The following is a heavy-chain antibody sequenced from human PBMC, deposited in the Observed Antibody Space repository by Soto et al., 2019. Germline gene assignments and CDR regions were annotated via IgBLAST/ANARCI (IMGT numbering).Heavy chain of an antibody. CDR1: GGSISSTSYY. Sequence: PSETLSLSGSVSGGSISSTSYYSGGVGQPPGDWLEWIGGIFYSWSTYYNPSLKIRVTIYVETSKNQFPLKLSSVTAADTAVYYCARMGIDDTLTGYYFDHWGQGSLVTVSS. D-gene: IGHD3-9*01. CDR3: ARMGIDDTLTGYYFDH. CDR2: IFYSWST. J-gene: IGHJ4*02. V-gene: IGHV4-39*01.